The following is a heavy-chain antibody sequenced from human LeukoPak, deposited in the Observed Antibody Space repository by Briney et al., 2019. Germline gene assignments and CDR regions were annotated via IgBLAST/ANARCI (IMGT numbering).Heavy chain of an antibody. V-gene: IGHV3-23*01. CDR2: ISTSGDGT. CDR1: GFTFSSHG. D-gene: IGHD1-26*01. J-gene: IGHJ2*01. Sequence: GGSLRLSCAASGFTFSSHGMSWVRQTPGKGLEWVSSISTSGDGTVYADSVKGRVTISRDNSKNTLYLQMNSQRAEDTAVYSCAKNLLGSGAYSWYFDLWGRGTLVTVSS. CDR3: AKNLLGSGAYSWYFDL.